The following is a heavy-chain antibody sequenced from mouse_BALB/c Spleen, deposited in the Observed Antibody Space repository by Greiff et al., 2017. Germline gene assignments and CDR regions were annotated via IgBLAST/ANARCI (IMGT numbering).Heavy chain of an antibody. CDR3: ARSTTVVARNFDV. CDR2: IDPSDSYT. V-gene: IGHV1-69*02. Sequence: VQLQQPGAELVKPGASVKLSCKASGYTFTSYWMHWVKQRPGQGLEWIGEIDPSDSYTNYNQKFKGKATLTVDKSSSTAYMQLSSLTSEDSAVYYCARSTTVVARNFDVWGAGTTVTVSS. CDR1: GYTFTSYW. J-gene: IGHJ1*01. D-gene: IGHD1-1*01.